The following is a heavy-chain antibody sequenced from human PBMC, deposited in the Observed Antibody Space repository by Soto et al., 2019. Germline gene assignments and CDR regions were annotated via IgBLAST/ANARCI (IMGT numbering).Heavy chain of an antibody. CDR1: GFTVITNY. J-gene: IGHJ4*02. CDR3: ARKKSIVGATGYFDY. D-gene: IGHD1-26*01. Sequence: EVQMVESGGGLVQPGGSLRLSCAVSGFTVITNYISWVRQAPGKGLEWVSDIYAGGNTYYADSVKGRFAISRDNSKNTLYLEMNSLRAKDTAVYYCARKKSIVGATGYFDYWGQGTLVSVSS. V-gene: IGHV3-66*01. CDR2: IYAGGNT.